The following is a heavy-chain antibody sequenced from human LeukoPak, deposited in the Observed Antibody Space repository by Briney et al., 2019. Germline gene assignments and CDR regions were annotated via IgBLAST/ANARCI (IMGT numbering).Heavy chain of an antibody. Sequence: GGSLRLSCAASGFTFSSNDMNWVRQAPDKGLEWVAFIMYDGSDKYYADSVKGRFTISRDNSKNTLYLQMNSLRAEDTAVYYCASEIIFGSFDYWGQGTLVTVSS. V-gene: IGHV3-30*02. CDR3: ASEIIFGSFDY. CDR2: IMYDGSDK. D-gene: IGHD3-3*01. J-gene: IGHJ4*02. CDR1: GFTFSSND.